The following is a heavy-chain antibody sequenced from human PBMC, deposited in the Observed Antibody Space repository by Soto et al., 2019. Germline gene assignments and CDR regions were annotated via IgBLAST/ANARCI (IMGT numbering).Heavy chain of an antibody. CDR2: INHSGST. CDR3: ARWGIARTLDY. CDR1: GGSFSGYY. D-gene: IGHD6-13*01. V-gene: IGHV4-34*01. J-gene: IGHJ4*02. Sequence: SETLSLTCAGYGGSFSGYYWSWIRQPPGKGLEWIGEINHSGSTNYNPSLKSRVTISVDTSKNQFSLKLSSVTAADTAVYYCARWGIARTLDYWGQGTLVTVSS.